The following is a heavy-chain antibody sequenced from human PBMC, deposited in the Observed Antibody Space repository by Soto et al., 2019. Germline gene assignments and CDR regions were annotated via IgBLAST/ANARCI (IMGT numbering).Heavy chain of an antibody. Sequence: EVQLVESGGGLVQPGGSLRLSCAASGFTFSSYWMHWVRQAPGKGLVWVSRIISDGSDTSYADSVKGRFTISRDNAKNTLFLQMNSLRADDSAVYYCARDPTFFYDSSGYYDYWGQRTLVTVSS. V-gene: IGHV3-74*01. CDR1: GFTFSSYW. J-gene: IGHJ4*02. CDR3: ARDPTFFYDSSGYYDY. CDR2: IISDGSDT. D-gene: IGHD3-22*01.